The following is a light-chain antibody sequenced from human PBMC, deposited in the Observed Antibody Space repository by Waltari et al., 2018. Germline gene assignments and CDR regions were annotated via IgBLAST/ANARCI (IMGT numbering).Light chain of an antibody. CDR2: DAS. CDR1: QRISRW. Sequence: DIQMTQSPSTLSASVADRVPITCRASQRISRWLAWYQQKPGKAPKLLTSDASSLESGVPSRFSGSGSGTEFTLTISSLQPDDFASYYCQHYDSYPRTFGQGTKVEIK. CDR3: QHYDSYPRT. J-gene: IGKJ1*01. V-gene: IGKV1-5*01.